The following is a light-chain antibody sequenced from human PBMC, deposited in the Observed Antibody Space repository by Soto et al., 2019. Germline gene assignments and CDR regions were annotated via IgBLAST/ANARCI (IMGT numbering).Light chain of an antibody. Sequence: QTVVTQPPSASGAPGQKVSISCSGSSSNIGSNYVYWYQKLPGTAPKVLIYSNDQRPSGVPDRFSGSKSGTSASLAISGLRSEDEADYYCAAWDDSLSGHVVFGXGTKLTVL. CDR2: SND. CDR1: SSNIGSNY. CDR3: AAWDDSLSGHVV. V-gene: IGLV1-47*02. J-gene: IGLJ2*01.